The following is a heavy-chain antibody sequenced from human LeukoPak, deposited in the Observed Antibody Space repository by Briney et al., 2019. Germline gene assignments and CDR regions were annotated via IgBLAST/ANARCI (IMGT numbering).Heavy chain of an antibody. V-gene: IGHV4-34*01. CDR2: INHSGST. J-gene: IGHJ4*02. D-gene: IGHD5-24*01. CDR3: ARGRRDGYKGGYYFDY. CDR1: GGSFSGYY. Sequence: SESLSLTGAVYGGSFSGYYWSWIRQPPGKGLEWIGEINHSGSTNYNPSLKSRVTISVDTSKNQFSLKLSSVTAADTAVYYCARGRRDGYKGGYYFDYWGQGTLVTVSS.